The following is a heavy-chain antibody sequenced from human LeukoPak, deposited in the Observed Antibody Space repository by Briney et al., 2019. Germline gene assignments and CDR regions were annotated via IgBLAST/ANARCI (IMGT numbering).Heavy chain of an antibody. V-gene: IGHV1-2*04. Sequence: ASVKVSCTASGATFTGYYMHWVREAPGQGLEWMGWFNPYSGGTNYAQKFQGWVTMTRDTSISTAYMELSRLRSDDTAVYYCEREHCYGHWFDLWGQGTMVTVSS. CDR2: FNPYSGGT. D-gene: IGHD2-15*01. CDR3: EREHCYGHWFDL. CDR1: GATFTGYY. J-gene: IGHJ5*02.